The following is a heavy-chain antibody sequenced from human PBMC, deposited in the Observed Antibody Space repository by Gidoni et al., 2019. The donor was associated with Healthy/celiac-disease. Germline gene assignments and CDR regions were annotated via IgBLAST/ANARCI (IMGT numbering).Heavy chain of an antibody. CDR1: GYSFTSYW. CDR2: IYPGDSDT. D-gene: IGHD2-15*01. CDR3: ARHSADEWGYCSGGSCSGFDY. Sequence: EVQLVQSGAEVKKPGESLKISCKGSGYSFTSYWIGWVRQRPGKGLEWMGIIYPGDSDTRYSPAFQGQVTISADKSISTAYLQWSSLKASDTAMYYCARHSADEWGYCSGGSCSGFDYWGQGTLVTVSS. J-gene: IGHJ4*02. V-gene: IGHV5-51*01.